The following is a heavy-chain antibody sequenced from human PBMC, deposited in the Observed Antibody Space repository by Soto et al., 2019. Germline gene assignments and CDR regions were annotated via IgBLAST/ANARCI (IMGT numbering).Heavy chain of an antibody. CDR2: IWYDGSNK. CDR3: AREVMITFGGVIAGHYYFDY. D-gene: IGHD3-16*02. CDR1: GFTFSSYG. V-gene: IGHV3-33*01. Sequence: QVQLVESGGGVVQPGRSLRLSCAASGFTFSSYGMHWVRQAPGKGLEWVAVIWYDGSNKYYADSVKGRSTISRDNSKNTLYLQMNSLRAEDTAVYYCAREVMITFGGVIAGHYYFDYWGQGTLVTVSS. J-gene: IGHJ4*02.